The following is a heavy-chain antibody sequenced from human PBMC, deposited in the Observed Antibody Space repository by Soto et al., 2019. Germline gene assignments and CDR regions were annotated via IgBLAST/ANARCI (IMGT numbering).Heavy chain of an antibody. Sequence: GGSLRLSCAASRFTFSSYWMNWVRQAPGKGLEWVANIKQDGSEEYYVDSGKGRFTIARDNAKNSLYLQMNSLRAEDTAVYYCARDRYGSGSYSALWGQGTLVTVSS. J-gene: IGHJ4*02. CDR3: ARDRYGSGSYSAL. CDR2: IKQDGSEE. CDR1: RFTFSSYW. D-gene: IGHD3-10*01. V-gene: IGHV3-7*01.